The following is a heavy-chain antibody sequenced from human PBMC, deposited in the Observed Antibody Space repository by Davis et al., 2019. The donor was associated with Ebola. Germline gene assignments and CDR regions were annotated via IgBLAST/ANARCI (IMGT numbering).Heavy chain of an antibody. CDR1: GFSLSTSGMC. V-gene: IGHV2-70*11. CDR3: TQRKYYSTSLKTRLTISKDTSKNQVVLTMTNMDPVDTATYYCAHWYYYDSSGYHQGWFDP. CDR2: IDWDDDK. Sequence: SGPTLVKPTQTLTLTCTFSGFSLSTSGMCVSWIRQPPGKALEWLARIDWDDDKYYSTSLKTRLTIPKATSKNQEVLTMPNMNPVDNTTTYWTQRKYYSTSLKTRLTISKDTSKNQVVLTMTNMDPVDTATYYCAHWYYYDSSGYHQGWFDPWGQGTLVTVSS. D-gene: IGHD5-18*01. J-gene: IGHJ5*02.